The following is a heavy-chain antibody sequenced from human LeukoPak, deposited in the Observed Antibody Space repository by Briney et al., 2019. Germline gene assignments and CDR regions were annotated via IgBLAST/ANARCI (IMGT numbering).Heavy chain of an antibody. D-gene: IGHD3-3*01. J-gene: IGHJ6*02. CDR3: ARTPSDFWSGYLDYCYYGMDV. Sequence: PGGSLRLSCAASGFTFSSYWMSWVRQAPGKGLEWVANIKQDGSEKYYVDSVKGRFTISRDNAKNSLYLQMNSLRAEDTAVYYCARTPSDFWSGYLDYCYYGMDVWGQGTTVTVSS. V-gene: IGHV3-7*01. CDR2: IKQDGSEK. CDR1: GFTFSSYW.